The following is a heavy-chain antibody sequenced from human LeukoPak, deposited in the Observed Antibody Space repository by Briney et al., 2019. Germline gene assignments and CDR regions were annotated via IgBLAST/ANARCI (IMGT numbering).Heavy chain of an antibody. V-gene: IGHV3-64D*06. Sequence: PGGSLRLSCSASGFTFSSYAIHWVRQAPGKGLEYVSGISSNGGSTYYADSMKGRFTNSRDNSKNTLYLQMSSLRAEDTAVYYCVKGSVYLRDYLDYWGQGTLVTVSS. CDR3: VKGSVYLRDYLDY. D-gene: IGHD2/OR15-2a*01. CDR1: GFTFSSYA. CDR2: ISSNGGST. J-gene: IGHJ4*02.